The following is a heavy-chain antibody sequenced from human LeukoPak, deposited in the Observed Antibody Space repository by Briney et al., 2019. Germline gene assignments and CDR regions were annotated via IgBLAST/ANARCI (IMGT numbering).Heavy chain of an antibody. D-gene: IGHD6-19*01. Sequence: SQTLSLTCAVSGGSISSGGYSWSWIRQPPGKGLEWIGYIYHSGSTYYNPSLKSRVTISVDRSKNQFSLKLSSVTAADTAVYYCASHYSSGWYDYFDYWGQGTLVTVSP. V-gene: IGHV4-30-2*01. CDR1: GGSISSGGYS. J-gene: IGHJ4*02. CDR2: IYHSGST. CDR3: ASHYSSGWYDYFDY.